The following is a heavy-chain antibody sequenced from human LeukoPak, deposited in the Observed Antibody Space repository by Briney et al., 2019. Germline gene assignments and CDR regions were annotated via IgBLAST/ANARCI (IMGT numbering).Heavy chain of an antibody. CDR3: ARDIGVTMVRGVDY. V-gene: IGHV1-18*01. D-gene: IGHD3-10*01. J-gene: IGHJ4*02. CDR1: GYTFTNNA. Sequence: GASVKVSCKTSGYTFTNNAINWVRQAPGQGLEWMGWISAYNGNTNYAQKLQGRVTMTTDTSTSTAYMELRSLRSDDTAVYYCARDIGVTMVRGVDYWGQGTLVTVSS. CDR2: ISAYNGNT.